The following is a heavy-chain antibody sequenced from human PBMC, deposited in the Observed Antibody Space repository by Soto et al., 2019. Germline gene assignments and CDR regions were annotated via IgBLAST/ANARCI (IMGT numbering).Heavy chain of an antibody. CDR2: IYHSGST. J-gene: IGHJ4*02. CDR1: GGSISSSNW. V-gene: IGHV4-4*02. D-gene: IGHD6-6*01. CDR3: ARVSHGSEYQNY. Sequence: QVQLQESGPGLVKPSGTLSLTCAVSGGSISSSNWWSWVRQPPGKGLEWIGKIYHSGSTYYNPSLKRGATISVDKSKNKYTLKLRSLTSADTAVYSSARVSHGSEYQNYCGQGTLVNVSS.